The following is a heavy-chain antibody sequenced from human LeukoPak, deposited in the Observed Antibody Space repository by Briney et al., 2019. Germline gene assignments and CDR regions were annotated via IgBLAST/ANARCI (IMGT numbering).Heavy chain of an antibody. J-gene: IGHJ4*02. CDR3: AKGWKHLLF. Sequence: GGSLILSCAASGFTFSTYSMTWVRQAPGKGLEWVSAISSGGVSTYYADSVKGRFTISRDNSKNTVYLQMDSLRAEDTAAYYCAKGWKHLLFWGQGTQVTVSS. CDR1: GFTFSTYS. D-gene: IGHD5-18*01. V-gene: IGHV3-23*01. CDR2: ISSGGVST.